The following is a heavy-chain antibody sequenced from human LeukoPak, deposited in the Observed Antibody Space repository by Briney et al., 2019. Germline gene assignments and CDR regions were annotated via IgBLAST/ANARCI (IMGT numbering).Heavy chain of an antibody. V-gene: IGHV3-15*01. CDR2: IKSKTDGGTT. CDR3: TTTIAATLGAFDI. Sequence: PGGSLRLSCAASGFTFSNYGMHWVRQAPGKGLEWVGRIKSKTDGGTTDYAAPVKGRFTISRDDSKNTLYLQMNSLKTEDTAVYYCTTTIAATLGAFDIWGQGTMVTVSS. J-gene: IGHJ3*02. CDR1: GFTFSNYG. D-gene: IGHD6-13*01.